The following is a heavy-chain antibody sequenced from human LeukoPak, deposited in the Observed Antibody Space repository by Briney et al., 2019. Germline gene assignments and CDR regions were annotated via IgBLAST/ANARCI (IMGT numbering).Heavy chain of an antibody. J-gene: IGHJ4*02. CDR2: IPYDGSNK. CDR1: GFTFSSYA. D-gene: IGHD3-10*01. CDR3: EGVRGVRGFYFDY. Sequence: SGRSLRLSCAASGFTFSSYAMHWVRQAPGKGLEWVAVIPYDGSNKYYADSVKGRFTISRDNSKNTLYLQMNSLRAEDTAVYYCEGVRGVRGFYFDYWGQGTLVTVSS. V-gene: IGHV3-30*04.